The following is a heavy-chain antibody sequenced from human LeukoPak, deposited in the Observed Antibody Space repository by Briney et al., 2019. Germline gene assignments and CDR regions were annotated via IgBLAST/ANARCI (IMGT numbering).Heavy chain of an antibody. CDR2: IIPIFGTA. D-gene: IGHD3-22*01. V-gene: IGHV1-69*13. Sequence: GASVKVSCKASGGTFSSYAISWVRQAPGQGLEWMGGIIPIFGTANYAQKFQGRVTITADESTSTAYMELSSLRSEDTAVYYCAGPDCYDSSGYRTVNYYYGMDVWGQGTTVTVSS. CDR1: GGTFSSYA. J-gene: IGHJ6*02. CDR3: AGPDCYDSSGYRTVNYYYGMDV.